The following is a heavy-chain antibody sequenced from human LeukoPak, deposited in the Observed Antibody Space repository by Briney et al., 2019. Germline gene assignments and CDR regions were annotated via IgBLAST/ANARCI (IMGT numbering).Heavy chain of an antibody. V-gene: IGHV3-74*01. D-gene: IGHD2-21*01. CDR3: VRGNFNGGIDH. CDR2: ISTDGSST. CDR1: GFTFSSYL. J-gene: IGHJ4*02. Sequence: GESLRLSCAASGFTFSSYLMHWVRQAPGKGLVWVSRISTDGSSTKYADFVEGRFTISRDNAKNTLYLQMNSLRAEDTAAYYCVRGNFNGGIDHWGQGTLVTVSS.